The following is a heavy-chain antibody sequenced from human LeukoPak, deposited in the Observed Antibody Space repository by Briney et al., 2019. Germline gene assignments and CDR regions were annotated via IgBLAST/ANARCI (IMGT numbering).Heavy chain of an antibody. J-gene: IGHJ4*02. CDR2: INSNGDDT. CDR1: GFTFSSHA. Sequence: GGSLRLSCVASGFTFSSHAMSWVRQAPGKGLEYVSAINSNGDDTYYTNSVKGRFTISRDNSKNTLYLQMGSLRDEDMAIYYCARDPGRSPDYWGQGTLVTVSS. V-gene: IGHV3-64*01. D-gene: IGHD1-26*01. CDR3: ARDPGRSPDY.